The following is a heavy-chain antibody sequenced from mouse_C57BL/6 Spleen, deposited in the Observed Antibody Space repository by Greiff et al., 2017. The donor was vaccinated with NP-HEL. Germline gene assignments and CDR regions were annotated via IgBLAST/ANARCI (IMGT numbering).Heavy chain of an antibody. V-gene: IGHV1-69*01. CDR3: ARFDGSLYYAMDY. Sequence: QVQLQQPGAELVMPGASVTLSCKASGYTFTSYWMHWVKQRPGQGLEWIGEIDPSDSYTNYNQKFKGKSTLTVDKSSSTAYMQLSSLTSEDSAVYYCARFDGSLYYAMDYWGQGTSVTVSS. CDR1: GYTFTSYW. CDR2: IDPSDSYT. J-gene: IGHJ4*01. D-gene: IGHD2-3*01.